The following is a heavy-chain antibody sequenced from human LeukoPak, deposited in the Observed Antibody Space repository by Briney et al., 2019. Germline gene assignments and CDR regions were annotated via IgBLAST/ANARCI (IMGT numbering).Heavy chain of an antibody. Sequence: PGRSLRLSCTPSGLSFGDYGMSWVRQAPGKGLEWVANIKQDGREKYYVDSVKGRFTISRDNAKNSLYLQMNSLRAEDTAVYYCARVEDYDILTGFDYWGQGTLVTVSS. V-gene: IGHV3-7*01. CDR1: GLSFGDYG. CDR3: ARVEDYDILTGFDY. J-gene: IGHJ4*02. D-gene: IGHD3-9*01. CDR2: IKQDGREK.